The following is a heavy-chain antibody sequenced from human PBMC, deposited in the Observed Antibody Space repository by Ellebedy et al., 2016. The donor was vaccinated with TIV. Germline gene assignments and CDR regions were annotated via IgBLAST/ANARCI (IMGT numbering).Heavy chain of an antibody. V-gene: IGHV4-39*07. D-gene: IGHD2-8*01. CDR1: GDSISTINYY. CDR3: ARDYGTSGSYYYYYGMDV. J-gene: IGHJ6*02. CDR2: IYHSGST. Sequence: SETLSLTXVVSGDSISTINYYWGWIRQPPGKGLEWIGSIYHSGSTHYNPSLKSRVTISVDTSKNQFSLKLNSVTAADTAVYYCARDYGTSGSYYYYYGMDVWGQGTTVTVS.